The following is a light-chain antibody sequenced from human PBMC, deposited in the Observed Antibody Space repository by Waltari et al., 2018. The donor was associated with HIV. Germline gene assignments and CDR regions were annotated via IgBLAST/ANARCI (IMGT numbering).Light chain of an antibody. V-gene: IGLV2-14*03. CDR3: SSYTSSSTRV. CDR1: SSDVGDYNY. Sequence: QSALTQPASVSGSPGQSIPISCTGTSSDVGDYNYVSWYQQHPGKAPKPMIYDVSNRPSGVSNRFSGSKSGNTASLTISGLQADDEADYYCSSYTSSSTRVFGGGTKLTVL. CDR2: DVS. J-gene: IGLJ3*02.